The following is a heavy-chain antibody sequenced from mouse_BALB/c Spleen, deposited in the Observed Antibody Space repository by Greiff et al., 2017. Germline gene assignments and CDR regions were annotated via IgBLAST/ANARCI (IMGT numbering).Heavy chain of an antibody. J-gene: IGHJ1*01. Sequence: VQLQQSGAELARPGASVKMSCKASGYTFTSYTMHWVKQRPGQGLEWIGYINPSSGYTNYNQKFKDKATLTADKSSSTAYMQLSSLTSEDSAVYYCASCSYYYGSSYWYFDVWGAGTTVTVSS. CDR3: ASCSYYYGSSYWYFDV. CDR1: GYTFTSYT. D-gene: IGHD1-1*01. CDR2: INPSSGYT. V-gene: IGHV1-4*01.